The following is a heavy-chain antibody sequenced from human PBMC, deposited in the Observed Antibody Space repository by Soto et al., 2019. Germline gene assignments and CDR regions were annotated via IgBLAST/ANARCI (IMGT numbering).Heavy chain of an antibody. V-gene: IGHV1-18*01. CDR2: ISAYNGNT. D-gene: IGHD2-21*02. CDR1: GYTFTSYG. J-gene: IGHJ4*02. CDR3: ARVKYCGGDCYSYFDY. Sequence: ASVKVSCKASGYTFTSYGISWVRQAPGQGLEWMGWISAYNGNTNYAQKLQGRVTMTTDTPTSTAYMELRSLRSDDTAVYYCARVKYCGGDCYSYFDYWGQGTLVTVSS.